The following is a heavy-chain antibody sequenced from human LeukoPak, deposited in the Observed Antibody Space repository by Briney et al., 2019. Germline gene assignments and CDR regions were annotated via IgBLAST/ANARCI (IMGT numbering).Heavy chain of an antibody. CDR1: GGSISSYY. CDR2: IYHSGST. Sequence: SETPSLTCTASGGSISSYYWSWIRQPPGKGLEWMGYIYHSGSTKYNPYLKNRVTISVEASKNQFSLKLSSVTAADTAVYYCARGEAVADSNWFDPWGQGTVVSVSS. V-gene: IGHV4-59*01. D-gene: IGHD6-19*01. J-gene: IGHJ5*02. CDR3: ARGEAVADSNWFDP.